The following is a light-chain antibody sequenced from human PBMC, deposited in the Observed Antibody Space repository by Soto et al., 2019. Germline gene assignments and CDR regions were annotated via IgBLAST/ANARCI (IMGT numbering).Light chain of an antibody. Sequence: QSVLTQPASVSGSPGQSITISCTGTSSDVGSYNLVSWYQQHPGKAPKLMIYEGSKRPSGVSNRLSGSKSGNTASLTISGLQAEDEADYYCCSYAGSSTPYVFGPGTKLTVL. CDR2: EGS. CDR3: CSYAGSSTPYV. V-gene: IGLV2-23*01. J-gene: IGLJ1*01. CDR1: SSDVGSYNL.